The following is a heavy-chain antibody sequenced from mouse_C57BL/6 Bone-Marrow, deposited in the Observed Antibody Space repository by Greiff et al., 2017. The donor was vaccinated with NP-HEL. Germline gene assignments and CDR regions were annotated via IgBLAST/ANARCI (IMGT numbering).Heavy chain of an antibody. D-gene: IGHD2-1*01. J-gene: IGHJ4*01. CDR1: GFSFNTYA. CDR3: ARQGGNYFYAMDD. Sequence: DVMLVESGGGLVQPKGSLKLSCAASGFSFNTYAMNWVRQAPGKGLEWVARIRSKSNNYATYYADSVKDRFTISRDDSESMLYLQMNNLKTEDTAMYYCARQGGNYFYAMDDWGQGTSVTVSS. V-gene: IGHV10-1*01. CDR2: IRSKSNNYAT.